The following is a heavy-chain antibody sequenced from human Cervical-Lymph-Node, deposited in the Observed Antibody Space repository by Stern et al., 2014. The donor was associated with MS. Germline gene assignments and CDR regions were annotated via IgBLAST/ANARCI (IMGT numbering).Heavy chain of an antibody. J-gene: IGHJ4*02. CDR3: AKSTTGTPDY. D-gene: IGHD1-1*01. V-gene: IGHV3-23*04. Sequence: EVQLAESGGGLVKPGGSLRISCGASGFTFSSYAMSWVRQAPWKGLEWFSAISGSGGSTYYADSVKGRFTISRDNSKNTLYLQMNSLRAEDTAVYYCAKSTTGTPDYWGQGTLVTVSS. CDR1: GFTFSSYA. CDR2: ISGSGGST.